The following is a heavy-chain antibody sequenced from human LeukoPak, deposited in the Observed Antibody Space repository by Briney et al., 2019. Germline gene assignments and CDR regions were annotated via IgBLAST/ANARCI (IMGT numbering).Heavy chain of an antibody. CDR1: GCTFTSYG. D-gene: IGHD2-15*01. CDR2: ISADSGNT. Sequence: ASVKVSCKASGCTFTSYGISWVRQAPGQGLEWMGWISADSGNTNYAQKLQGRVTMTTDTSTSKAYMELRSLRSDDTAVYYCASSPTSAGYCSGGSCYYDYWGQGTLVTVSS. CDR3: ASSPTSAGYCSGGSCYYDY. J-gene: IGHJ4*02. V-gene: IGHV1-18*01.